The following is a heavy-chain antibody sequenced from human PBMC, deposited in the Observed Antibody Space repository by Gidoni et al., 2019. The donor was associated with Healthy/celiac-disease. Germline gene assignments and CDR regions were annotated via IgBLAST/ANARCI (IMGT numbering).Heavy chain of an antibody. D-gene: IGHD6-13*01. V-gene: IGHV3-64D*06. CDR2: SSSSGGST. J-gene: IGHJ4*02. CDR1: VFPFSSYA. CDR3: VNGRDSSSNEGGY. Sequence: EVQLVASGGGLVQPRGSLRLSCSASVFPFSSYAMHWVRPAPGKGLEYVSASSSSGGSTYYADSVKGRFTISRDNSKNTLYLQMSSLRAEDTAVYYCVNGRDSSSNEGGYWGQGTLVTVSS.